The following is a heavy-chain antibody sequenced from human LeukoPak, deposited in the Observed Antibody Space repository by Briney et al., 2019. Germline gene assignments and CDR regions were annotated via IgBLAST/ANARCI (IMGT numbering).Heavy chain of an antibody. Sequence: SETLSLTCTVSGYSISSGYYWGWIRQPPGKGLEWIGSIYHSGSTYYNPSLKSRVTISVDTSKNQFSLKLSSVTAADTAVYYCARGGGSWYDNWFDPWGQGTLVTVSS. CDR2: IYHSGST. CDR3: ARGGGSWYDNWFDP. CDR1: GYSISSGYY. J-gene: IGHJ5*02. D-gene: IGHD6-13*01. V-gene: IGHV4-38-2*02.